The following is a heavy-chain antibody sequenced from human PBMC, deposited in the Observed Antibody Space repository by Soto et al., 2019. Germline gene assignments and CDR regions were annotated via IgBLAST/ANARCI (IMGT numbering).Heavy chain of an antibody. J-gene: IGHJ4*02. V-gene: IGHV4-39*07. CDR3: ARDYRGVAGSDY. Sequence: SETLSLTCTVSGGSISSSSYYWGWIRQPPGKGLEWIGSIYYSGSTYYNPSLKSRVTISVDTPKNQFSLKLSSVTAADTAVYYCARDYRGVAGSDYWGQGTLVTVSS. D-gene: IGHD6-19*01. CDR2: IYYSGST. CDR1: GGSISSSSYY.